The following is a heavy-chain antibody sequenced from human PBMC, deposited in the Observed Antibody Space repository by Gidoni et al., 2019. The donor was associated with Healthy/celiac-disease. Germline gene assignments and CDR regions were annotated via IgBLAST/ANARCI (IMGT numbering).Heavy chain of an antibody. J-gene: IGHJ4*02. D-gene: IGHD6-19*01. Sequence: TASGFTVDDYAMHWVRQAPGKGLEWVSGISWNSGSIGYADSVKGRFTISRDNAKNSLYLQMNSLRAEDTALYYCAKETYSSGWYRGGFDYWGQGTLVTVSS. V-gene: IGHV3-9*01. CDR1: GFTVDDYA. CDR2: ISWNSGSI. CDR3: AKETYSSGWYRGGFDY.